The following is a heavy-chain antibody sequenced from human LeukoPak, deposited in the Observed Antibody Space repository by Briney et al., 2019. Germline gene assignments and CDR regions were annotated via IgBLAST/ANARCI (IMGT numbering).Heavy chain of an antibody. CDR1: GFTFSSYE. J-gene: IGHJ4*02. D-gene: IGHD3-3*01. CDR3: AREGVYDSWDY. V-gene: IGHV3-48*03. Sequence: GASLRLSCAASGFTFSSYEMNWVRQAPGKGLVWVSYISSSGSTIYYADSVKGRFTISRDNAKNSLYLQMNSLRAEDTAVYYCAREGVYDSWDYWGQGTLVTVSS. CDR2: ISSSGSTI.